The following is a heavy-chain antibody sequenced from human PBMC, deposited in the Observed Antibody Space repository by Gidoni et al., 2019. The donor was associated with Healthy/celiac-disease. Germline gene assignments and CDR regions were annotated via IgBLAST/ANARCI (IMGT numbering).Heavy chain of an antibody. D-gene: IGHD2-8*01. Sequence: EVQLLESGGALVQPGWSLRLSCAASGFTFSSYAMSWVRQAPGKGLEWVSAISGSGGSTYYADSVKGRFTISRDNSKNTLYLQMNSLRAEDTAVYYCAKDVLGDIVLMGNWFDPWGQGTLVTVSS. J-gene: IGHJ5*02. CDR2: ISGSGGST. V-gene: IGHV3-23*01. CDR3: AKDVLGDIVLMGNWFDP. CDR1: GFTFSSYA.